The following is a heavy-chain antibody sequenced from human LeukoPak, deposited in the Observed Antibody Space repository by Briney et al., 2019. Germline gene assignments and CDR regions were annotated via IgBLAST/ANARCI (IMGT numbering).Heavy chain of an antibody. J-gene: IGHJ2*01. Sequence: SETLSLTCTVSGYSISSGNYWGWIRQPPGKGLEWIGSIYHSGSTYYNPSLKSRVTISVNTSKNQFSLKQSSVTAADTAVYYCARRNSGRRYFDLWGRGTLVTVSS. D-gene: IGHD4-23*01. V-gene: IGHV4-38-2*02. CDR2: IYHSGST. CDR3: ARRNSGRRYFDL. CDR1: GYSISSGNY.